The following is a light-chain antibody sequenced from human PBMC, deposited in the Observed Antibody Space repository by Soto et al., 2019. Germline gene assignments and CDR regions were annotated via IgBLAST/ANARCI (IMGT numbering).Light chain of an antibody. Sequence: DIQMTQSPSTLSASVGDRVTITCRARQTISIWLAWYQQKPGKAHKLLIYKASTLKSGVQSRFSGSGSGTEFTLTIRSLQPDDFATYYCQHYNSYSEAFGQGTKVDIK. CDR3: QHYNSYSEA. CDR2: KAS. CDR1: QTISIW. V-gene: IGKV1-5*03. J-gene: IGKJ1*01.